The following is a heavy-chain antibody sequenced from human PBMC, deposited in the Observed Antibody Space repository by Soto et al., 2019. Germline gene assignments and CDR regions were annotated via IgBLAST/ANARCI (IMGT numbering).Heavy chain of an antibody. CDR1: GFTFDDYA. J-gene: IGHJ4*02. D-gene: IGHD3-22*01. V-gene: IGHV3-9*01. Sequence: GGSLRLSCAASGFTFDDYAMHWVRQAPGKGPEWVSGISWNSGSISYADSVKGRFTISRDNAKNSLYLQMNSLRAEDTALYYCAKGVSGYPRAIFDYWGQGTLVTVSS. CDR2: ISWNSGSI. CDR3: AKGVSGYPRAIFDY.